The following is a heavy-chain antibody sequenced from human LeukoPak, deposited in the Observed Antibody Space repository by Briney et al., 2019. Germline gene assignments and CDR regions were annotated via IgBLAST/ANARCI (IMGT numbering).Heavy chain of an antibody. CDR2: VHRDGYT. V-gene: IGHV4-4*02. D-gene: IGHD3-10*01. CDR1: GASITYY. Sequence: PSGTLSLTCAVSGASITYYWSWVRQPPGKGLEWIGEVHRDGYTNYNPSLESRVTISVDTSKNQFSLKLSSVTAADTAVYYCARALVYYGSGSLDYWGQGTLVTVSS. CDR3: ARALVYYGSGSLDY. J-gene: IGHJ4*02.